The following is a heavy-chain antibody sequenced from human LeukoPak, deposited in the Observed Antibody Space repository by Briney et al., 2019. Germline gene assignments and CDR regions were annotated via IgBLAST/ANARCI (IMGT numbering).Heavy chain of an antibody. CDR2: IKLDGSER. CDR3: ARVNSVNYYFDY. Sequence: GRSLRLSCAASGFTFSSYWMSWVRQAPGKGLEWVSNIKLDGSERYYVDSVKGRFTISRDDAENSLYLHMNSLRAEDTAVYFCARVNSVNYYFDYWGQGALVTVSS. J-gene: IGHJ4*02. V-gene: IGHV3-7*04. CDR1: GFTFSSYW. D-gene: IGHD5/OR15-5a*01.